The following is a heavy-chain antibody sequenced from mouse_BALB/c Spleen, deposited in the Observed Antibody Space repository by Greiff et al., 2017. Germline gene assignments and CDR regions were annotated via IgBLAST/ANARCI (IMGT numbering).Heavy chain of an antibody. Sequence: EVKLVESGGGLVKPGGSLKLSCAASGFTFSSYAMSWVRQTPEKRLEWVATISSGGSYTYYPDSVKGRFTISRDNAKNTLYLQMSSLRSEDTAMYYCASQGDYRYDEAWFAYWGQGTLVTVSA. J-gene: IGHJ3*01. CDR1: GFTFSSYA. V-gene: IGHV5-9-3*01. CDR2: ISSGGSYT. D-gene: IGHD2-14*01. CDR3: ASQGDYRYDEAWFAY.